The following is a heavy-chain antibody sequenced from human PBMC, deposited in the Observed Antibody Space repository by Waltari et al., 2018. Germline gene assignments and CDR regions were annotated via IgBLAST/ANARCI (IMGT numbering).Heavy chain of an antibody. CDR2: NIPILGIA. CDR1: GGTFSSYA. CDR3: ARGIYSSGWPRGQYFQH. V-gene: IGHV1-69*04. Sequence: QVQLVQSGAEVKKPGSSVKVSCKASGGTFSSYAISWVRQAPGQGLEWMGGNIPILGIANYAQKFQGRVTITADKSTSTAYMELSSLRSEDTAVYYCARGIYSSGWPRGQYFQHWGQGTLVTVSS. D-gene: IGHD6-19*01. J-gene: IGHJ1*01.